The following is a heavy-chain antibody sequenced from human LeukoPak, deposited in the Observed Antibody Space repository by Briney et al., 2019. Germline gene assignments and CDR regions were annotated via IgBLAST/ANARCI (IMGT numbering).Heavy chain of an antibody. CDR1: GFTFGSYD. J-gene: IGHJ4*02. CDR2: ISGSGGIT. V-gene: IGHV3-23*01. CDR3: AKLGSSWYYFDY. D-gene: IGHD6-13*01. Sequence: GGSLRLACAASGFTFGSYDMIWVRQAPGKGLEWVSDISGSGGITNYADSVKGRFIISRDSSKETLDLQMNSLRVEDTAVYYCAKLGSSWYYFDYWGQGTLVTVSS.